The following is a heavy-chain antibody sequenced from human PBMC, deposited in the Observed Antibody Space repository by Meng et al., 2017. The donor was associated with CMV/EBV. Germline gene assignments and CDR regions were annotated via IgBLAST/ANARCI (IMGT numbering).Heavy chain of an antibody. Sequence: LKISCTASGFTFGDYAMSWVRQAPGKGLEWVGFIRSKAYGGTTEYAASVKGRFTISRDDSKSIAYLQMNSLKTEDTAVYYCTRDLSRRPNYDFWSGYYSGSYYFDYWGQGTLVTVSS. CDR3: TRDLSRRPNYDFWSGYYSGSYYFDY. D-gene: IGHD3-3*01. CDR1: GFTFGDYA. V-gene: IGHV3-49*04. CDR2: IRSKAYGGTT. J-gene: IGHJ4*02.